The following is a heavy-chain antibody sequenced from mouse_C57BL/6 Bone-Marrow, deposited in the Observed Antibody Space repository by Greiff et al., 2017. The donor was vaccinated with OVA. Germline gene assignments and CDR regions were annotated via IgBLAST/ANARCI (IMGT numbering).Heavy chain of an antibody. J-gene: IGHJ1*03. CDR3: LVRASYWYFDV. V-gene: IGHV1-5*01. Sequence: VQLQQSGTVLARPGASVKMSCKTSGYTFTSYWMHWVKQRPGQGLEWIGDIYPGNSDTSYNQKFKGQAKLTAVTSASTAYMELSSLTNEDSAVYYCLVRASYWYFDVWGTGTTVTVSS. CDR2: IYPGNSDT. CDR1: GYTFTSYW. D-gene: IGHD3-1*01.